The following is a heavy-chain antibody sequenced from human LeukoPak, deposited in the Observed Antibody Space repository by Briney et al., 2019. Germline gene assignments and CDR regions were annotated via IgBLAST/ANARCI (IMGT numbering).Heavy chain of an antibody. J-gene: IGHJ4*02. D-gene: IGHD6-13*01. CDR2: IIPIFGTA. Sequence: GASVKVSCTASGGTFSSYAISWVRQAPGQGLEWVGGIIPIFGTANYAQKFQGRVTITADESTSTAYMELSSLRSEDTAVYYCARGYSSSWPYYFDYWGQGTLVTVSS. CDR1: GGTFSSYA. V-gene: IGHV1-69*13. CDR3: ARGYSSSWPYYFDY.